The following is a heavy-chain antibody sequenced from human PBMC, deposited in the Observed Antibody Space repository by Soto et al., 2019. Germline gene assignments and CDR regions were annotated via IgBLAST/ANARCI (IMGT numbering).Heavy chain of an antibody. D-gene: IGHD6-13*01. Sequence: SETLSLTCAVYTGSFSGYSWSWIRQPPGKGLEWIGEINHSGSTNYNPSLKNRVTISVDTSKNQFSLKLSSVTAADTAVYYCARGRRGYSSSWYDYWGQGTLVTVSS. J-gene: IGHJ4*02. V-gene: IGHV4-34*01. CDR3: ARGRRGYSSSWYDY. CDR1: TGSFSGYS. CDR2: INHSGST.